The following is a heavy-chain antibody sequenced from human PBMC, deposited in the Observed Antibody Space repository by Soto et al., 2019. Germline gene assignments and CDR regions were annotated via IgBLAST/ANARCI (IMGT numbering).Heavy chain of an antibody. CDR1: GGTFSTYI. Sequence: QVQLVQSGAEVKKPGSSVKVSCKAPGGTFSTYIISWVRQAPGQGLEWMGRIIPIPDITNYAQKFQGRVTITADKSTSTAYMELSSLRSEDTAVDYCAGDRMTTRGEAFDLWGQGTMVTVSS. V-gene: IGHV1-69*08. CDR2: IIPIPDIT. CDR3: AGDRMTTRGEAFDL. J-gene: IGHJ3*01. D-gene: IGHD3-16*01.